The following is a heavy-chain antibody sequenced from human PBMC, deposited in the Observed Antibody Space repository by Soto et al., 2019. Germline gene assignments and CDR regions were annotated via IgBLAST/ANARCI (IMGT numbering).Heavy chain of an antibody. CDR1: GYTFTSYG. V-gene: IGHV1-18*04. J-gene: IGHJ5*02. CDR2: ISSYNGNT. D-gene: IGHD2-2*01. CDR3: ARGPRYCSSTSCFSGVTWFAP. Sequence: GASVKVSCKASGYTFTSYGISWVRQAPGQGLEWMGWISSYNGNTNYAQKVQGRVTMTTDKSTSTTYMELRSLRSDDTAVYYCARGPRYCSSTSCFSGVTWFAPWRQGTLVTVSS.